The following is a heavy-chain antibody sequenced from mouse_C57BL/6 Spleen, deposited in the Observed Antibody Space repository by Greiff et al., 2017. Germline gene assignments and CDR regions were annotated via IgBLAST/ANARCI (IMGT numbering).Heavy chain of an antibody. CDR3: AREGHYYGDY. V-gene: IGHV1-26*01. D-gene: IGHD1-2*01. Sequence: EVQLQQSGPELVKPGASVKISCKASGYTFTDYYMNWVKQSHGKSLEWIGDINPNNGGTSYNQKFKGKATLTVDKSSSTAYMELRSLTSEDSAVYYCAREGHYYGDYWGQGTTRTVSS. J-gene: IGHJ2*01. CDR1: GYTFTDYY. CDR2: INPNNGGT.